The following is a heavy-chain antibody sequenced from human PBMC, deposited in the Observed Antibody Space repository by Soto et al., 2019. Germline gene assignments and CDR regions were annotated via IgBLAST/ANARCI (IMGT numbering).Heavy chain of an antibody. CDR3: ARAYYDSSGYFPSNWFDP. CDR1: GGSISSSNW. V-gene: IGHV4-4*02. Sequence: SSETLSLTCAVSGGSISSSNWWSWVRQPPGKGLEWIGEIYHSGSTNYNPSLKSRVTISVDKSKNQFSLKLSSVTAADTAVYYCARAYYDSSGYFPSNWFDPWGQGTLVTVSS. D-gene: IGHD3-22*01. J-gene: IGHJ5*02. CDR2: IYHSGST.